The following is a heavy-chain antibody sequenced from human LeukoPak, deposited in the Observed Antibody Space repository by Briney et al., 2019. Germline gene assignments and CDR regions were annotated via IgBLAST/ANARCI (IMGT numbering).Heavy chain of an antibody. Sequence: SETLSLTCTVSGDSISSYYWTWIRQPAGKGLEWIGRIYSSGSTNYNPSLKSRVTMSPDTSKNQFSLKLNSVTAADTAIYYCAAGYTSSWYYFDYWGQGTLVTVSS. CDR1: GDSISSYY. CDR3: AAGYTSSWYYFDY. D-gene: IGHD6-13*01. J-gene: IGHJ4*02. V-gene: IGHV4-4*07. CDR2: IYSSGST.